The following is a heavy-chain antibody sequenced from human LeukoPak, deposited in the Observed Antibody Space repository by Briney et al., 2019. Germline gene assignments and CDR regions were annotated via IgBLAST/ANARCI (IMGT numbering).Heavy chain of an antibody. Sequence: SETLSLTCTVSGGSISICDYYWSWIRQPPGKGLQWIGCIYYSGSIRYNQSLKSRDNISVDSYKHQFSLKLSSVTAADTAVYFCASCRYLDWLLPPWFDYWGQGTRVSVFS. J-gene: IGHJ4*02. CDR3: ASCRYLDWLLPPWFDY. CDR2: IYYSGSI. CDR1: GGSISICDYY. D-gene: IGHD3-9*01. V-gene: IGHV4-30-4*01.